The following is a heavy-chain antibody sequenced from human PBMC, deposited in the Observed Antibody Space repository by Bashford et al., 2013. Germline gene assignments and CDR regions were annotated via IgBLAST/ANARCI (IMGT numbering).Heavy chain of an antibody. V-gene: IGHV4-34*01. CDR1: GGSFSGDY. CDR3: ARGDRLRGYYLTRAGGGDSLDI. CDR2: INHSGST. Sequence: SETLSLTCAVYGGSFSGDYWSWIRQPPGKGLEWIGEINHSGSTNYNPSLKSRVTISVDTSKNQFSLKLSSVTAADTAVYYCARGDRLRGYYLTRAGGGDSLDIWGQGTMVTVSS. D-gene: IGHD3-22*01. J-gene: IGHJ3*02.